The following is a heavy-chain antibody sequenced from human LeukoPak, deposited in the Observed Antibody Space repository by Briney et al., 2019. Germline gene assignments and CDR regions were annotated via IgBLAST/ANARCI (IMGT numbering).Heavy chain of an antibody. CDR1: GYTFTVYY. V-gene: IGHV1-2*02. CDR3: ARDQYSYYDY. J-gene: IGHJ4*02. D-gene: IGHD5-18*01. Sequence: ASVKVSCKASGYTFTVYYMHWVRQAPGQGREWMGWINPNSGGTNYAQKFQGRVTMTRDTSISPPYMELSRLRSDDTAVYYCARDQYSYYDYWGQGTLVTVSS. CDR2: INPNSGGT.